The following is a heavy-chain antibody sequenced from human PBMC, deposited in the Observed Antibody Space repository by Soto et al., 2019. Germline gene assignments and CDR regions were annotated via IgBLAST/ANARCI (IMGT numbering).Heavy chain of an antibody. CDR1: GGSISSGGYS. Sequence: PSETLSLTCAVSGGSISSGGYSWSWIRQPPGKGLEWIGYIYHSGSTYYNPSLKSRVTISVDRSKNQFSLKLSSVTAADTAVYYCARIAYDDSSGPDYWGKGTLVTVSS. D-gene: IGHD3-22*01. CDR2: IYHSGST. V-gene: IGHV4-30-2*01. J-gene: IGHJ4*02. CDR3: ARIAYDDSSGPDY.